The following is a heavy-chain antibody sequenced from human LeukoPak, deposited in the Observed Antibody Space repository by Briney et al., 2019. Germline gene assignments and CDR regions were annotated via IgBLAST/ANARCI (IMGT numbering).Heavy chain of an antibody. J-gene: IGHJ4*02. CDR1: GYTFTSYY. V-gene: IGHV1-46*01. CDR3: ARGSSTSAYFDY. Sequence: GASVKVSCKTSGYTFTSYYIHWVRQAPGQGLEWMGIINPSDGSTSYTQKFRDRVTMTRDTSTSTLYMELSSLRSEDTAVYHCARGSSTSAYFDYWGQGTLVTVSS. D-gene: IGHD2-2*01. CDR2: INPSDGST.